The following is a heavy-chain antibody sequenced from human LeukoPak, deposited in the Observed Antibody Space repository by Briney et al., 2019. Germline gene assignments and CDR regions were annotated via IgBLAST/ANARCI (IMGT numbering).Heavy chain of an antibody. Sequence: SETLSLTCTVSGGSISSYYWSWIRQPAGKGLEWIGRIYTSGSTNYNPSLKSRVTMSVDTSKNQFSLKLGSVTAADTAVYYCARDPWYYYGSGSYYTLDYWGQGTLVTVSS. CDR3: ARDPWYYYGSGSYYTLDY. CDR2: IYTSGST. J-gene: IGHJ4*02. V-gene: IGHV4-4*07. D-gene: IGHD3-10*01. CDR1: GGSISSYY.